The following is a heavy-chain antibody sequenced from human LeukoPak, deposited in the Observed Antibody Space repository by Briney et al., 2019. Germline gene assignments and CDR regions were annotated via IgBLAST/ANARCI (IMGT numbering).Heavy chain of an antibody. D-gene: IGHD3-22*01. CDR3: ANYYDSSGYYLP. V-gene: IGHV1-69*13. CDR1: GGTFSSYA. J-gene: IGHJ5*02. CDR2: IIPIFGTA. Sequence: GASVKVSCKASGGTFSSYAISWVRQAPGQGLEWMGGIIPIFGTANYAQKFQGRVTITAGESTSTAYMELSSLRSEDTAVYYCANYYDSSGYYLPWGQGTLVTVSS.